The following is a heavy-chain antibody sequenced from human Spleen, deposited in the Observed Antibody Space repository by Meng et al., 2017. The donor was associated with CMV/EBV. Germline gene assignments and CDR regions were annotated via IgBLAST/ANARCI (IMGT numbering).Heavy chain of an antibody. CDR2: ISHDGSNE. V-gene: IGHV3-30*04. CDR3: ARATAPRPAFYYYYGMDV. Sequence: GESLKISCVASGFSFKVYAIHWVRQAPGKGLEWLAIISHDGSNEFYADSVKGRFTISRDNSKYTLYLQVTSLRAEDTAVYYCARATAPRPAFYYYYGMDVWGQGTTVTVSS. CDR1: GFSFKVYA. D-gene: IGHD6-6*01. J-gene: IGHJ6*02.